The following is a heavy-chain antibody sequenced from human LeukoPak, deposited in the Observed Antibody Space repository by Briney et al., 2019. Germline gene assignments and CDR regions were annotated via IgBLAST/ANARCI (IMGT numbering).Heavy chain of an antibody. Sequence: GGSLRLSCAASGFTFSSYEMNWVRQAPGKGLEWVSYISSSGSTIYYADSVKGRFIISRDNAKNSLYLQMNSPRAEDTAVYYCAELGITMIGGVWGKGTTVTISS. D-gene: IGHD3-10*02. CDR2: ISSSGSTI. CDR1: GFTFSSYE. CDR3: AELGITMIGGV. V-gene: IGHV3-48*03. J-gene: IGHJ6*04.